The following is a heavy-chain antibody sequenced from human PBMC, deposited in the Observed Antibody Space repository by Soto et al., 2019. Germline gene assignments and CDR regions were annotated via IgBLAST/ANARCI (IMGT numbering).Heavy chain of an antibody. CDR1: GGTFSSYA. D-gene: IGHD3-16*02. Sequence: SVKVSCKASGGTFSSYAISWVRQAPGQGLEWMGGIIPIFGTANYAQKFQGRVTITADESTSTAYMELSSLRSEDTAVYYCARWSLGELSLGDHFDHWGQGTLVTVSS. V-gene: IGHV1-69*13. J-gene: IGHJ4*02. CDR2: IIPIFGTA. CDR3: ARWSLGELSLGDHFDH.